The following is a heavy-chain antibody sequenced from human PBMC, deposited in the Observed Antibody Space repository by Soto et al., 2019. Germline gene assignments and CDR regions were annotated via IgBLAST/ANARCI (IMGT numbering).Heavy chain of an antibody. J-gene: IGHJ4*02. CDR1: GGSISSGGYY. CDR3: ASTTRPRRFLLDY. D-gene: IGHD3-3*01. Sequence: SETLSLTCTVSGGSISSGGYYWSWIRQHPGKGLEWIGYIYYSGSTYYNPSLKSRVTISVDTSKNQFSLKLSSVTAADTAVYYCASTTRPRRFLLDYWGQGTLVTVSS. V-gene: IGHV4-31*03. CDR2: IYYSGST.